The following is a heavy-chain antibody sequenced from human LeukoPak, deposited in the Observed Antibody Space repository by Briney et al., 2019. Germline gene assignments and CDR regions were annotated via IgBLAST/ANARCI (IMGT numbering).Heavy chain of an antibody. D-gene: IGHD2-2*01. CDR2: IKSKTDGGTT. CDR3: TTDFPIVVVPAAIQDEPLDY. Sequence: GGSLRLSFAASGFPFSNAWMSWVRQAPGKGREWVGRIKSKTDGGTTDYAAPVKGRFTISRDDSKNTLYLQMNSLKTEDTAVYYCTTDFPIVVVPAAIQDEPLDYWGQGTLVTVSS. CDR1: GFPFSNAW. J-gene: IGHJ4*02. V-gene: IGHV3-15*01.